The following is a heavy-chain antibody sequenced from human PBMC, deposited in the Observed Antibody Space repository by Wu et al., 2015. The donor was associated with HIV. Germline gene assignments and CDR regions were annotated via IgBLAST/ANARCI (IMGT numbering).Heavy chain of an antibody. CDR2: IIPRLGTT. CDR1: GYTFTAYY. J-gene: IGHJ4*02. CDR3: ARDMTYYYDNSGYYRLDY. D-gene: IGHD3-22*01. Sequence: QVQLVQSGTKMMKSGASMKVPCKTSGYTFTAYYIHWVRQAPGQGLQWMGGIIPRLGTTNYAQIFQGRVTITADEFTTTAYMELTNLRSDDTAVYYCARDMTYYYDNSGYYRLDYWGQGTLVIVSS. V-gene: IGHV1-46*01.